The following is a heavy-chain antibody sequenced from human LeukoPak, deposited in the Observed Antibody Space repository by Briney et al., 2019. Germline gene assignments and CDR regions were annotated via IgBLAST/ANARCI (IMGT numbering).Heavy chain of an antibody. Sequence: GRSLRLSCAASGFTFNSYGMHWVRQAPGEGLGWVAVISNDGSNKYYADSVKGRFTISRDDSKNTLYLQMDSLRAEDTAMYYCTTDKQVGYFDNWGQGTLVTVSS. CDR3: TTDKQVGYFDN. V-gene: IGHV3-30*03. J-gene: IGHJ4*02. D-gene: IGHD6-13*01. CDR2: ISNDGSNK. CDR1: GFTFNSYG.